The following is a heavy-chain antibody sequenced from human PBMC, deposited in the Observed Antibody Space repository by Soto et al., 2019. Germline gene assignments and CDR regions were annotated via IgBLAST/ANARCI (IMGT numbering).Heavy chain of an antibody. CDR1: GGAFSSYA. Sequence: SVKVCWKASGGAFSSYAISLVRQAPGQGLEWIGATIPIFGTANYAQKFQGRVTITADESTSTAYMELSSLRSEDTAVYYCARGYNDILTGHYPTTYYSYYYGMDVWGQGTTVTVSS. CDR3: ARGYNDILTGHYPTTYYSYYYGMDV. CDR2: TIPIFGTA. V-gene: IGHV1-69*13. J-gene: IGHJ6*01. D-gene: IGHD3-9*01.